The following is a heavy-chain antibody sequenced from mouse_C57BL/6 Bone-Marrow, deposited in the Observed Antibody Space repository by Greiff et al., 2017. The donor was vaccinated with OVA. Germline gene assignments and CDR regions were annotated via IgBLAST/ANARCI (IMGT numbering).Heavy chain of an antibody. D-gene: IGHD3-2*02. CDR3: ARSAQAPYYFDY. Sequence: VQLQQPGAELVKPGASVKMSCKASGYTFTSYWITWVKQRPGQGLEWIGDIHPGSGSTNYNEKFKSKATLTVDTSSSTAYMQLSSLTSEDSAVYYCARSAQAPYYFDYWGQGTTLTVSS. V-gene: IGHV1-55*01. CDR2: IHPGSGST. CDR1: GYTFTSYW. J-gene: IGHJ2*01.